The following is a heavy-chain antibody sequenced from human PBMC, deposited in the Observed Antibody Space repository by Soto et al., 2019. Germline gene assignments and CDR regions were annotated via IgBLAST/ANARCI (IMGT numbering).Heavy chain of an antibody. J-gene: IGHJ4*02. Sequence: GGSLRLSCAASGFTFSSYSMNWVRQAPGKGLEWVSSISSSSSYIYYADSVKGRFTISRDNAKNSLYLQMNSLRAEDTAVYYCARQAFSHYYFHYWGQGTLVTVSS. CDR2: ISSSSSYI. V-gene: IGHV3-21*01. CDR1: GFTFSSYS. CDR3: ARQAFSHYYFHY.